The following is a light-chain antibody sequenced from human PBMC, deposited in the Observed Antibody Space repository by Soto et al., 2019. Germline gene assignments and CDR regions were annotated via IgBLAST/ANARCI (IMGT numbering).Light chain of an antibody. CDR3: QQYNNWPPWT. V-gene: IGKV3-15*01. Sequence: EIVMTQSPATLSVSPGDRATLSCRASESVTGSLAWYQQKPGQPPRLLIYGASTRATGIPARFSGSGSGTDFTLTISSLQSEDFAVYYCQQYNNWPPWTFGQGTKVDIK. CDR1: ESVTGS. CDR2: GAS. J-gene: IGKJ1*01.